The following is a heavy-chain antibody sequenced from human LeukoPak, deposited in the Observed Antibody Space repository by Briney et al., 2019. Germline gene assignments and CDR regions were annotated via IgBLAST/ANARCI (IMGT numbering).Heavy chain of an antibody. V-gene: IGHV1-2*02. CDR3: AREDSPGGGCYFDY. D-gene: IGHD2-15*01. CDR1: GYTFTGYY. CDR2: INPNSGGT. Sequence: ASVKVSCKASGYTFTGYYMHWVRQAPGQGLEWMGWINPNSGGTNYAQKFQGRVTMTRDTSISTAYMELSSLRSDDTPVYYCAREDSPGGGCYFDYWGQGTLVTVSS. J-gene: IGHJ4*02.